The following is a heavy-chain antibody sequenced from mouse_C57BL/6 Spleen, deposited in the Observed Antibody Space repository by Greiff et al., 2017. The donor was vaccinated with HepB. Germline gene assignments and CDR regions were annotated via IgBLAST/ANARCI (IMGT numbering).Heavy chain of an antibody. Sequence: EVMLVESGAELVRPGASVKLSCTASGFNIKDDYMHWVKQRPEQGLEWIGWIDPENGDTEYASKFQGKATITADTSSNTAYLQLSSLTSEDTAVYYCTPNSAWFAYWGQGTLVTVSA. CDR2: IDPENGDT. V-gene: IGHV14-4*01. D-gene: IGHD3-1*01. J-gene: IGHJ3*01. CDR1: GFNIKDDY. CDR3: TPNSAWFAY.